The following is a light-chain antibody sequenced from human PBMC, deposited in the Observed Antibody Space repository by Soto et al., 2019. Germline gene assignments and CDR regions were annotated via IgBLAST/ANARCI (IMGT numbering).Light chain of an antibody. CDR2: GAA. V-gene: IGKV3-15*01. CDR1: QSVSPN. Sequence: EVVVTQSPATLSVSPGERVTLSCRASQSVSPNLAWYQQKPGQAPRHLIYGAATRATDIPARFSGSGSGTEFTLTISSLQSEDLAVYYCQQYNNWPLTFGGGTKVEIK. J-gene: IGKJ4*01. CDR3: QQYNNWPLT.